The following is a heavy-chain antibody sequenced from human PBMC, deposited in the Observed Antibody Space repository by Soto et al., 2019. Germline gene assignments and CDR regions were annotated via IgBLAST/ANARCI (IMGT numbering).Heavy chain of an antibody. J-gene: IGHJ4*02. CDR2: IYYSGST. D-gene: IGHD3-22*01. V-gene: IGHV4-59*01. CDR1: GGSISSYY. CDR3: ARDSSGVIDY. Sequence: SETLSLTCTVSGGSISSYYWSWIRQPPGKGLEWIGYIYYSGSTNYNPSLKSRVTISVDTSKNQFSLKLSSVTAADTAVYYCARDSSGVIDYWGQGTLVTV.